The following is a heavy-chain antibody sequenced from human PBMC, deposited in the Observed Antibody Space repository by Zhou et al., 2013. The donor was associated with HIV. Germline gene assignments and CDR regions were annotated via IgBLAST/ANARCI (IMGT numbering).Heavy chain of an antibody. CDR1: GGSFSGYY. CDR2: INHSGST. J-gene: IGHJ6*02. V-gene: IGHV4-34*01. CDR3: ASLYDSSGYYLDYYGMDV. D-gene: IGHD3-22*01. Sequence: VQLQQWGAGLLKPSETLSLTCAVYGGSFSGYYWSWIRQPPGKGLEWIGEINHSGSTNYNPSLKSRVTISVDTSKNQFSLKLSSVTAADTAVYYCASLYDSSGYYLDYYGMDVWGQGDHGSPVSS.